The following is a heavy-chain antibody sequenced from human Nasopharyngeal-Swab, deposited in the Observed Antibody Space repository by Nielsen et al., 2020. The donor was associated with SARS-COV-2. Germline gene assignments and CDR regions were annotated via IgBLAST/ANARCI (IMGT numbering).Heavy chain of an antibody. Sequence: SLKISCAASGFTFDDYAMHWVRQAPGKGLEWVSGISWTSGSIGYADSVKGRFTISRDNAKNSLYLQMNSLRAEDTALYYCAKGDIVLMVYPASAFDIWGQGTMVTVSS. CDR3: AKGDIVLMVYPASAFDI. CDR2: ISWTSGSI. J-gene: IGHJ3*02. D-gene: IGHD2-8*01. CDR1: GFTFDDYA. V-gene: IGHV3-9*01.